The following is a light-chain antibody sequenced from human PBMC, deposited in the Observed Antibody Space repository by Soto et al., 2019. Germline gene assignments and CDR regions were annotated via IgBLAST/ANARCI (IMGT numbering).Light chain of an antibody. Sequence: QSVLTQPPSVSGAPGQRVTISCTGSSSNIGAGYDVHWYQHRPGAPPKLLIFGNPNRPSGVLDRFSGAKSGTSASLAITGLQAEEEGDYYCQSYDSTLSARYVFGTGTKLTVL. V-gene: IGLV1-40*01. CDR3: QSYDSTLSARYV. CDR2: GNP. CDR1: SSNIGAGYD. J-gene: IGLJ1*01.